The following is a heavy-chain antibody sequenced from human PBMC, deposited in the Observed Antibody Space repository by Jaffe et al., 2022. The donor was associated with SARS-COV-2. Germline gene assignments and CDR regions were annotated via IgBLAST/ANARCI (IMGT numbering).Heavy chain of an antibody. CDR2: IYFSGST. Sequence: QLQLQESGPRLVKPSETLSLTCTVSDGSISSSSFYWAWIRQPPGKGLEWVGSIYFSGSTYYNPSLKNRVTMSVDTSKNQFSLRLTSVSAADAAVYFCARQPATYVSSGADAFDIWGQGTMVSVSS. V-gene: IGHV4-39*01. CDR1: DGSISSSSFY. CDR3: ARQPATYVSSGADAFDI. J-gene: IGHJ3*02. D-gene: IGHD3-22*01.